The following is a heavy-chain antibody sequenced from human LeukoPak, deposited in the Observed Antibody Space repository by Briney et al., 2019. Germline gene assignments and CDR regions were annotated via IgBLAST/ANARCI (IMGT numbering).Heavy chain of an antibody. CDR3: ARGGSSGYYYG. V-gene: IGHV4-4*07. J-gene: IGHJ4*02. CDR2: LYTSGST. Sequence: PSETLSLTCTVSGGSISSYYWSWIRQPPGKGLEWIGRLYTSGSTNYNPSLKSRVTMSVDTSKNQFSLKLTSMTAADTAVYYCARGGSSGYYYGWGQGTLVTVSS. CDR1: GGSISSYY. D-gene: IGHD3-22*01.